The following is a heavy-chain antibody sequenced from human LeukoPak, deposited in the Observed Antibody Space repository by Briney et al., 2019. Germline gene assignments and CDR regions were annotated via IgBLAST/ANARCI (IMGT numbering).Heavy chain of an antibody. CDR1: GGSISSYY. V-gene: IGHV4-59*01. D-gene: IGHD3-10*01. J-gene: IGHJ4*03. CDR2: IYYSGST. CDR3: ARGTMVLGVSDHSEYDY. Sequence: KPSETLSLTCTVSGGSISSYYWSWIRQPPGKGLEWIGYIYYSGSTNYNPSLKSRVTISVDTSKNQFSLKLSSVTAADTAVYYCARGTMVLGVSDHSEYDYWGQGTLVTVSS.